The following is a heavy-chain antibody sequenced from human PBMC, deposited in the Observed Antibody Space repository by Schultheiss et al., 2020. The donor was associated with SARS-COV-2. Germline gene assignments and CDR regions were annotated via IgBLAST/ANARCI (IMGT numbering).Heavy chain of an antibody. CDR1: GFNLSSYN. D-gene: IGHD6-13*01. J-gene: IGHJ4*02. CDR2: ITGSGYIT. CDR3: AVGRMSSTWYAGDY. Sequence: GESLKISCAASGFNLSSYNMNWVRQAPGKGLKWVSAITGSGYITFYADSVKGRFTISRDNSKNTLYLQINSLRADDTAAYYCAVGRMSSTWYAGDYWGQGTLVTVSS. V-gene: IGHV3-23*01.